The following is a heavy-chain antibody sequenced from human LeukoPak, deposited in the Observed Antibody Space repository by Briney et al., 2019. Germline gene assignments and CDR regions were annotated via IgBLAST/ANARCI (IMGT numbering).Heavy chain of an antibody. J-gene: IGHJ6*04. Sequence: SETLSLTCAVYGESFSGYYWTWIRQPPGKGLEWIGEIDHSGSTNYNPSLKRRVTMSLDTFKNQFSLKLTSMTAADMAVYYCARGKIRTVVRGRAYYYYGLDVWGNGTTVTVSS. CDR2: IDHSGST. CDR3: ARGKIRTVVRGRAYYYYGLDV. V-gene: IGHV4-34*01. D-gene: IGHD3-10*01. CDR1: GESFSGYY.